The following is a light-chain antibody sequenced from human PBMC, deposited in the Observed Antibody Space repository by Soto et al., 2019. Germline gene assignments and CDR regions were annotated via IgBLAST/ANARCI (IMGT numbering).Light chain of an antibody. Sequence: QSALTQPRSVSGSPGQSVTISCTGTSSDVGGYNYVSWYQQHPGKAPNLLIYDVSKRPSGVPDRFSGSKSGNTASLTISGLQAEDEADYYCYSYAGSLYVFGTGTKLTVL. CDR3: YSYAGSLYV. CDR2: DVS. CDR1: SSDVGGYNY. V-gene: IGLV2-11*01. J-gene: IGLJ1*01.